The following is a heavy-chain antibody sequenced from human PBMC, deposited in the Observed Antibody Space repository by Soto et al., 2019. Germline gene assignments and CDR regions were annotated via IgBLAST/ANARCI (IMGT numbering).Heavy chain of an antibody. V-gene: IGHV2-5*01. CDR2: IYWNDDM. D-gene: IGHD5-12*01. Sequence: QITLKESGPTLVTPTQTLTLTCIFSGFSLSTSGVGVGWIRQPPGKALEVLALIYWNDDMRYSPYLKSRVTITQDNSKNQVVLTMPIMAPVDTATYYCEHFSSGELLRVSNLGHGTLVTVSS. CDR3: EHFSSGELLRVSN. CDR1: GFSLSTSGVG. J-gene: IGHJ4*01.